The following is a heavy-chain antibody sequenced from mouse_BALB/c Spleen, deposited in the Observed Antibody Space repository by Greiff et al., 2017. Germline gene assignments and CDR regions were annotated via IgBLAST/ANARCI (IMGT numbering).Heavy chain of an antibody. CDR3: ARSIYDYEDWFAY. V-gene: IGHV14-3*02. J-gene: IGHJ3*01. CDR1: GFNIKDTY. D-gene: IGHD2-4*01. Sequence: VQLQQSGAELVKPGASVKLSCTASGFNIKDTYMHWVKQRPEQGLEWIGRIDPANGNTKYDPKFQGKATITADTSSNTAYLQLSSLTSEDTAVYYWARSIYDYEDWFAYWGQGTLVTVSA. CDR2: IDPANGNT.